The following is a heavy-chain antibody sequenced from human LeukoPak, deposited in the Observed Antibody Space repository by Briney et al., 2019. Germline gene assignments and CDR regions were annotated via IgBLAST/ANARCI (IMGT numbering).Heavy chain of an antibody. J-gene: IGHJ5*02. CDR2: INHSGST. CDR1: GGSFSGYY. V-gene: IGHV4-34*01. D-gene: IGHD5-12*01. Sequence: SETLSLTCAVYGGSFSGYYWSWIRQPPGKGLEWIGEINHSGSTNYNPSLKSRVTISVDTSKNQFSLKLSSVTAADTAVYYCARRYSLNWFDPWGQGTLVTVSS. CDR3: ARRYSLNWFDP.